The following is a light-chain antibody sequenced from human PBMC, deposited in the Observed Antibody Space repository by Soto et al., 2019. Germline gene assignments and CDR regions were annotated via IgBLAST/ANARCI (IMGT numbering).Light chain of an antibody. CDR2: DAS. CDR3: QQFTNWPRT. J-gene: IGKJ1*01. V-gene: IGKV3-15*01. CDR1: QSVSSN. Sequence: EIVMTQSPATLSVSPGERATLSCRASQSVSSNLAWYQQKPGQAPRLLIYDASTRATGIPARFSGSGSGTKFTLTISSLQSEDVAVYYCQQFTNWPRTFGQGTQVDSK.